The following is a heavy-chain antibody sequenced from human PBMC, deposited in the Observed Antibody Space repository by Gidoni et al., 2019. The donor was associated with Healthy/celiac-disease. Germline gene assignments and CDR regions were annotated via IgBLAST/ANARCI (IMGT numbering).Heavy chain of an antibody. J-gene: IGHJ3*02. V-gene: IGHV4-39*07. Sequence: QLQLQESGPGLVKPSETLSLTCTVPGGSISSSSYYWGWIRQPPGKGLEWIGSIYYSGSTYYNPSLKSRVTISVDTSKNQFSLKLSSVTAADTAVYYCATGSTGYSYGYGGDDAFDIWGQGTMVTVSS. CDR3: ATGSTGYSYGYGGDDAFDI. CDR1: GGSISSSSYY. CDR2: IYYSGST. D-gene: IGHD5-18*01.